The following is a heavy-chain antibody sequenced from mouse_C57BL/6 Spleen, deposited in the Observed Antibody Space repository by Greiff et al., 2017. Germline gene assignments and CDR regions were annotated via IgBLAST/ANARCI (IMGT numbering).Heavy chain of an antibody. CDR1: GYTFTRYT. Sequence: VQLQQSGAELARPGASVKMSCKASGYTFTRYTMHWVKQRPGQGLEWIGYINPSSGYTTYNQKFKDKATLTADKSSSTAYMQLSSRTSEDSAVYYCARGSSGYKAMDYWGQGTSVTVSS. J-gene: IGHJ4*01. CDR3: ARGSSGYKAMDY. D-gene: IGHD3-2*02. CDR2: INPSSGYT. V-gene: IGHV1-4*01.